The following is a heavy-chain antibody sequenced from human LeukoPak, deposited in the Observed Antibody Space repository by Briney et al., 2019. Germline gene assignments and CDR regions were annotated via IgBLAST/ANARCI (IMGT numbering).Heavy chain of an antibody. V-gene: IGHV4-31*03. CDR2: VYHSGTT. Sequence: SETLSLTCSVSGGPISSGGYYWSWIRQHPGMGLEWIGHVYHSGTTNYNPFLKSRVTISADTSKNQFSLKLNSVTAADTAVYFCARWAVRGVVNFDYWGQGIRVTVSS. CDR1: GGPISSGGYY. D-gene: IGHD3-10*01. J-gene: IGHJ4*02. CDR3: ARWAVRGVVNFDY.